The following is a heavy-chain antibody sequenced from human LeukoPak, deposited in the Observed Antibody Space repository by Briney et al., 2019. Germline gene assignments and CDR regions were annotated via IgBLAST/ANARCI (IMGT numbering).Heavy chain of an antibody. CDR2: INHSGST. CDR1: GGSINSYY. D-gene: IGHD3-22*01. V-gene: IGHV4-34*01. J-gene: IGHJ4*02. Sequence: SETLSLTCTVSGGSINSYYWSWIRQPPGKGLEWIGEINHSGSTNYNPSLKSRVTISVDTSKNQFSLKLSSVIAADTAVYYCARLETDYYDSSGYLLDYWGQGTLVTVSS. CDR3: ARLETDYYDSSGYLLDY.